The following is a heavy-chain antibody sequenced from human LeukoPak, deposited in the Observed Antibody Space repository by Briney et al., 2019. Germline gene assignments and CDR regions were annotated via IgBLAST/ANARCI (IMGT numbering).Heavy chain of an antibody. CDR2: INPNSGGT. D-gene: IGHD3-3*01. J-gene: IGHJ4*02. V-gene: IGHV1-2*02. CDR1: GYTFTGYY. Sequence: GASVKVSCKASGYTFTGYYMHWVRQAPGQGLEWMGWINPNSGGTNYAQKFQGRVTMTRDTSTSTAYMELSRLRSDDTAVYYCARDFPYYDFWSGYGPIDYWGQGTLVTVSS. CDR3: ARDFPYYDFWSGYGPIDY.